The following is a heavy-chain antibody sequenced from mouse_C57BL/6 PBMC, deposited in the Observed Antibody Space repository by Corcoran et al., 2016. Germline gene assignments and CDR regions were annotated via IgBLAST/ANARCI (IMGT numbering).Heavy chain of an antibody. CDR1: GFSLSTSGMG. Sequence: QVTLKESGPGILQSSQTLSLTCSFSGFSLSTSGMGVSWIRQPSGKGLEWLAHIYWDDDKRYNPSLKSRLTISKDTSRNQVFLKITRVDTADTATYYCSVIFYYGSSYVWYFDYWGQGTTLTVSS. D-gene: IGHD1-1*01. V-gene: IGHV8-12*01. J-gene: IGHJ2*01. CDR3: SVIFYYGSSYVWYFDY. CDR2: IYWDDDK.